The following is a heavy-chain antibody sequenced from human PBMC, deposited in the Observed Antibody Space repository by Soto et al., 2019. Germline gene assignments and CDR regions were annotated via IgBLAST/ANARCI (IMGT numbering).Heavy chain of an antibody. CDR2: INPNSGFT. D-gene: IGHD4-17*01. J-gene: IGHJ4*02. V-gene: IGHV1-2*04. CDR3: ASSMTTVTHLDY. Sequence: ASVKFSCKASGYTFTGYYMHWVRQAPGQVLECMVWINPNSGFTNDXXKFQGWVXXTRDTSISTAXMELSXLRSDDTAVYYCASSMTTVTHLDYWGQGTLVTVSS. CDR1: GYTFTGYY.